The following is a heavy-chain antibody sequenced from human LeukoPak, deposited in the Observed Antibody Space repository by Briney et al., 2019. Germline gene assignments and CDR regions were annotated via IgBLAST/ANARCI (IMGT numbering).Heavy chain of an antibody. CDR3: AKAGASSSWYLVDY. CDR2: IKQDGSEK. V-gene: IGHV3-7*03. CDR1: GFTFSNYW. D-gene: IGHD6-13*01. Sequence: GGSLRLSCAASGFTFSNYWMGWVRQAPGKGLEWVANIKQDGSEKRYVDPVKGRFTISRDNAKNSLYLQMNSLRAEDTAVYYCAKAGASSSWYLVDYWGQGTLVTVSS. J-gene: IGHJ4*02.